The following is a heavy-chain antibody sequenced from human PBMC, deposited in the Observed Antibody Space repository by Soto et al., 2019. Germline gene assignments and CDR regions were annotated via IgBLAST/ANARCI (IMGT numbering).Heavy chain of an antibody. D-gene: IGHD5-18*01. CDR3: ARIPVDTYMSYWFVP. CDR2: IYYNGNT. J-gene: IGHJ5*01. V-gene: IGHV4-61*08. CDR1: GDSVTSGDYY. Sequence: SETLTLTCTVSGDSVTSGDYYWSWIPQPPGKGLEWIGYIYYNGNTNHSPSLKSRVAISLDTYNNQFSLKLSSVTDAGTALYFCARIPVDTYMSYWFVPWGQGTLVTVSS.